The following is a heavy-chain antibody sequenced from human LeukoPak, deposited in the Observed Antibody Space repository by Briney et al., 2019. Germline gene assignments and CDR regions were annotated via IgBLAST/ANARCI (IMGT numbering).Heavy chain of an antibody. V-gene: IGHV4-31*03. CDR1: GGSISSGGYY. Sequence: SETLPLTCTVSGGSISSGGYYWSWIRQHPGKGLEWIGYIYYSGSTYYNPSLKSRVTISVDTSKNQFSLKLSSVTAADTAVYYCARGRYSGSFGYYYYYGMDVWGQGTTVTVSS. D-gene: IGHD1-26*01. CDR3: ARGRYSGSFGYYYYYGMDV. CDR2: IYYSGST. J-gene: IGHJ6*02.